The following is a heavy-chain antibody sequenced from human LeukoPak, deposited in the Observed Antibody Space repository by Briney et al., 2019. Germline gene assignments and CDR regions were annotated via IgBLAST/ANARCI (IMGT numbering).Heavy chain of an antibody. CDR3: ARDGRQWLTDFDY. Sequence: SETLSLTCTVSGGSISSYYWSWIRQPPGKGLEWIGYIYYSGSTNYNPSLKSRVTISVDTSKNQFSLKLSSVTAADTAVYYCARDGRQWLTDFDYWGQGTLVTVSS. V-gene: IGHV4-59*12. CDR1: GGSISSYY. CDR2: IYYSGST. J-gene: IGHJ4*02. D-gene: IGHD6-19*01.